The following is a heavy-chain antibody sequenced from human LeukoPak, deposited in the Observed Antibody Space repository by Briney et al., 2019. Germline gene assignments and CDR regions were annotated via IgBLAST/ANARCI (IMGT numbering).Heavy chain of an antibody. CDR2: IVVGSGNT. V-gene: IGHV1-58*02. J-gene: IGHJ4*02. D-gene: IGHD1-26*01. Sequence: SVKVSCKASGFTFTSSAMQWVRQARGQRLEWIGWIVVGSGNTNYAQKFQERVTITRDMSTSTAYMELSSLRSEDTAVYYCAAESLVGATRNCDYWGQGTLVTVSS. CDR3: AAESLVGATRNCDY. CDR1: GFTFTSSA.